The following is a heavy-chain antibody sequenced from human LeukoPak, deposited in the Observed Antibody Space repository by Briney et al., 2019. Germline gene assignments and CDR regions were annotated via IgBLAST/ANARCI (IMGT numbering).Heavy chain of an antibody. Sequence: GGSLRLSCAASGFTFSSYSMNWVRQAPGKGLEWVSYISSSGSTIYYADSVKGRFTISRDNAKNSLYLQMNSLRAEDTAVYYCARDNIRDGYIDYWGQGTLVTVSS. D-gene: IGHD5-24*01. CDR1: GFTFSSYS. J-gene: IGHJ4*02. CDR2: ISSSGSTI. V-gene: IGHV3-48*04. CDR3: ARDNIRDGYIDY.